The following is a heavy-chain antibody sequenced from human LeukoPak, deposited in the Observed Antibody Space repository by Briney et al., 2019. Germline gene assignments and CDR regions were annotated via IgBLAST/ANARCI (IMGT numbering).Heavy chain of an antibody. D-gene: IGHD3-10*01. CDR3: TTDSDEGSWSLVNY. CDR1: GFTFSNAW. Sequence: GGSLRLSCAASGFTFSNAWMSWVRQAPGKGLEWVGRIKSKTDGGASAYAAAVQGSFTIYSADSKHKLYLQMNSLKTDATSVFYCTTDSDEGSWSLVNYGSQGTLVTVSS. V-gene: IGHV3-15*01. J-gene: IGHJ4*02. CDR2: IKSKTDGGAS.